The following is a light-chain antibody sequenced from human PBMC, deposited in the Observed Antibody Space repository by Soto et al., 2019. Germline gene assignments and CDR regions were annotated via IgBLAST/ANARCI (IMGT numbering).Light chain of an antibody. V-gene: IGLV2-8*01. J-gene: IGLJ1*01. Sequence: QSALTQPPSASGSPGQSVAISCTGTSSGVGGYNYVSWYQQHPGKAPKLMIYEVNKRPSGVPDRFSGSKSGNTASLTVSGLQAEDEADYYCSSYAGSSNVFGTGTKVTV. CDR2: EVN. CDR1: SSGVGGYNY. CDR3: SSYAGSSNV.